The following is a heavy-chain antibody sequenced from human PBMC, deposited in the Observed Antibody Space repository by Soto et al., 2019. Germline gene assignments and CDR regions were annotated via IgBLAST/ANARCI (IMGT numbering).Heavy chain of an antibody. D-gene: IGHD4-4*01. CDR1: GYTFTNYG. V-gene: IGHV1-18*01. Sequence: QVQLVQSGVVVKKPGASVKVSCQASGYTFTNYGITWLRQAPGQGLEWMGWVSAYNRNTNYAQRFQDRVTMTTDTSTRTAYMELRNLKSDDTAIYFCARERQYEALLYWGQGTLVTVSS. J-gene: IGHJ4*02. CDR3: ARERQYEALLY. CDR2: VSAYNRNT.